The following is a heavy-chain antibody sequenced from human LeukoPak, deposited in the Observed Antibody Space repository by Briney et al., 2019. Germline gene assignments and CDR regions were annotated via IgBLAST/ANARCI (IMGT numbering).Heavy chain of an antibody. J-gene: IGHJ4*02. D-gene: IGHD3-16*02. CDR2: IYDSGST. CDR1: DDSISSGGYS. CDR3: ARDRGIMLTFGGIVAKGAHY. Sequence: SETLSLTCTVSDDSISSGGYSWSWIRQPPGKGLEWIGYIYDSGSTYYNPSLKSRVTISIDMPKNQFSPKLSSVTAADTALYYCARDRGIMLTFGGIVAKGAHYWGQGTLVTVSS. V-gene: IGHV4-30-4*07.